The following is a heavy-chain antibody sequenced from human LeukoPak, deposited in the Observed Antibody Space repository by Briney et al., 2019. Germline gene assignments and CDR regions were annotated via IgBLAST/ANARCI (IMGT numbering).Heavy chain of an antibody. J-gene: IGHJ4*02. Sequence: GGSLRLSCAASGFTFSSYAMSWVRQAPGKGLEWVAVISYDGSNKYYADSVKGRFTISRDNSKNTLYLQMNSLRAEDTAVYYCARASIAAAGLCFDYWGQGTLVTVSS. CDR2: ISYDGSNK. CDR1: GFTFSSYA. V-gene: IGHV3-30-3*01. CDR3: ARASIAAAGLCFDY. D-gene: IGHD6-13*01.